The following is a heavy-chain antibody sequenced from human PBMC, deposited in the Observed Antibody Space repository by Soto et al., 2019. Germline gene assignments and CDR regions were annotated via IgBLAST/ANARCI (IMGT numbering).Heavy chain of an antibody. CDR3: ARYFWSGRLPYHVDF. V-gene: IGHV1-18*01. Sequence: QVQLVQSGPEVKKPGASVKVSCKGSGYTFNSFGISWVRQAPGQGLEWMGWISGYNANTKYAQKFQGRVSGSTGRSTSTAYMEGRSLRSDGTAVYCCARYFWSGRLPYHVDFWGQGTLVSVSS. CDR2: ISGYNANT. J-gene: IGHJ4*02. D-gene: IGHD3-3*01. CDR1: GYTFNSFG.